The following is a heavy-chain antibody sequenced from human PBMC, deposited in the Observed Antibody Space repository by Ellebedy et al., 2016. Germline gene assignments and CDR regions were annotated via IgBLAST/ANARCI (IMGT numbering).Heavy chain of an antibody. CDR2: VVGSGERT. V-gene: IGHV3-23*01. CDR3: ANVGGSGTYYNGY. J-gene: IGHJ4*02. Sequence: GGSLRLSCEASGFTFSSHAMSWVRQAPGKGPEWVSAVVGSGERTFYADSVKGRVTISRDNSKNRLDLQMSSLKVEDTATYYCANVGGSGTYYNGYWGQGTLVTVSS. D-gene: IGHD3-10*01. CDR1: GFTFSSHA.